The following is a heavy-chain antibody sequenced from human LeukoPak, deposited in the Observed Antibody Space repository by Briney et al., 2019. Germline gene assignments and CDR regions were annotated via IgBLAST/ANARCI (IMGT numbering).Heavy chain of an antibody. V-gene: IGHV1-18*01. J-gene: IGHJ4*02. CDR1: GYTFTSYG. Sequence: ASVKVSCKASGYTFTSYGINWVRQAPGQGLEWMGWISAYNGNTNYAQKFQGRVTMTTDTSTATAYMDLRSLRSDDTAVYYCASSKNYYDSSGLDYWGQGTLVTVSS. CDR3: ASSKNYYDSSGLDY. D-gene: IGHD3-22*01. CDR2: ISAYNGNT.